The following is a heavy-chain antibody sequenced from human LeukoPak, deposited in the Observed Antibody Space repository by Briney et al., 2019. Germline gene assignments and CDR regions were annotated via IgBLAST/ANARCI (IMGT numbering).Heavy chain of an antibody. V-gene: IGHV4-59*12. CDR3: ARVERFGELYNWFDP. CDR2: IYYSGST. D-gene: IGHD3-10*01. CDR1: GGSIRSYY. Sequence: SETLSLTCTVSGGSIRSYYWSWIRQPPGKGLEWIGYIYYSGSTNYNPSLKSRVTISVDTSKNQFSLKLSSVTAADTAVYYCARVERFGELYNWFDPWGQGTLVTVSS. J-gene: IGHJ5*02.